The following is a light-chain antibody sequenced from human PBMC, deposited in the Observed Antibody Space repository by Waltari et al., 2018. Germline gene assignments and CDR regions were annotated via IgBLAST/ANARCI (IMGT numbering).Light chain of an antibody. CDR2: EVS. CDR1: SSDVGGYNY. V-gene: IGLV2-14*01. CDR3: SSYTSSSTVV. J-gene: IGLJ2*01. Sequence: QSAPSQPASVSGSPGQSLTISCAGSSSDVGGYNYVSWYQQHPGKAPKLLIYEVSNRPSGVSNRFSGSKSGNTASLTISGLQAEDEADYYCSSYTSSSTVVFGGGTKVTVL.